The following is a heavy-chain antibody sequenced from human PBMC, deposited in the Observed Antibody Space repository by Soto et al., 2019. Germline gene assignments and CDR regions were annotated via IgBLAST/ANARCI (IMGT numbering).Heavy chain of an antibody. J-gene: IGHJ5*02. V-gene: IGHV4-59*08. CDR1: GGSITGYY. D-gene: IGHD4-4*01. CDR2: IHYSGST. CDR3: ARHSYYSNPLRFDP. Sequence: QVQLQESGPGLVQPSETLSLTCTVSGGSITGYYWSWIRQPPGKGPEWIGNIHYSGSTNYNPSLKRQATXXAXTXXNQSSLSLSAVTAAETAVYYCARHSYYSNPLRFDPWGQGTLVTVSS.